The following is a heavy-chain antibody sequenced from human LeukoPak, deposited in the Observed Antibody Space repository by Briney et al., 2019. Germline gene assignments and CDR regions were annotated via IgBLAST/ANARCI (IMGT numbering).Heavy chain of an antibody. CDR2: IRYDESNK. Sequence: GGSLRLSCAASGFTLSSYGMHWVRQAPGKGLEWVAFIRYDESNKYYADSVKGRFTISRDNSKNTLYLQMNSLRAEDTAVYYCASGYSSSWWAYWGQGTLVTVSS. CDR3: ASGYSSSWWAY. J-gene: IGHJ4*02. V-gene: IGHV3-30*02. CDR1: GFTLSSYG. D-gene: IGHD6-13*01.